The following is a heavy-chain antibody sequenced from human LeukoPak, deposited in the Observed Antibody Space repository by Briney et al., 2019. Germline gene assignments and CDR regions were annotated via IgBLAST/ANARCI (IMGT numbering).Heavy chain of an antibody. V-gene: IGHV1-18*01. CDR3: ARGRLGDSFDY. D-gene: IGHD3-16*01. J-gene: IGHJ4*02. Sequence: ASVKVSCKTSGFTFNTYGIAWVRQAPGQGLEWMGWISAYNGNTNYAQNLQDRVTMTTDTSTTTAYMELRGLRSDDTAVYYCARGRLGDSFDYWGQGILVTVSS. CDR2: ISAYNGNT. CDR1: GFTFNTYG.